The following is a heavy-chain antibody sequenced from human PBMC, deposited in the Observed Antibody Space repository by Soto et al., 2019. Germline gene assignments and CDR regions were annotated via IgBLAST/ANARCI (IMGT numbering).Heavy chain of an antibody. Sequence: GESLKISCKGSGYSFTSYWIGWVRQMPGKGLEWMGRIDPSDSYTNYSPSFQGHVTISADKSISTAYLQWSSLKASDTAMYYCARGGVSTRTFDYWGQGTPVTVSS. CDR2: IDPSDSYT. J-gene: IGHJ4*02. CDR1: GYSFTSYW. D-gene: IGHD3-3*01. V-gene: IGHV5-10-1*01. CDR3: ARGGVSTRTFDY.